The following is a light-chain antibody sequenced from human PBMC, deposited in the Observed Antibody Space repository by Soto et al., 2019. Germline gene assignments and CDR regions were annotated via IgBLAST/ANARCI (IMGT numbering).Light chain of an antibody. V-gene: IGLV1-44*01. CDR1: ASNIRSNA. Sequence: QSALTQPPSASGTPGQRVTISCSGSASNIRSNAVSWYQQLPGTTPKLLIYNNNERPSGVPDRFSGSKSGTSASLAISGLQSDDEANYYCAAWDDGPNVHCLFGTGTKLTVL. J-gene: IGLJ1*01. CDR3: AAWDDGPNVHCL. CDR2: NNN.